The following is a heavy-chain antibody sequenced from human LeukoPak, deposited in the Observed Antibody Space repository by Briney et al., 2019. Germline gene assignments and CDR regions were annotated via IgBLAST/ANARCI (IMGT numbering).Heavy chain of an antibody. CDR3: ARDGESSSWYNYFDY. CDR1: GFPFSSYW. CDR2: IKQDGSKK. J-gene: IGHJ4*02. D-gene: IGHD6-13*01. Sequence: GGSLRLSCVASGFPFSSYWMTWVRQAPGKGLEWVANIKQDGSKKSYVDSVKGRFTISRDNAKNSLYLQMNSLRAEDTAVYYCARDGESSSWYNYFDYWGQGTLVTVSS. V-gene: IGHV3-7*01.